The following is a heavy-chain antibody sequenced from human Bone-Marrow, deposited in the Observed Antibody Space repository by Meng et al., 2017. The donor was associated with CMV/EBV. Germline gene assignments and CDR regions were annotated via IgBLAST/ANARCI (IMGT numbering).Heavy chain of an antibody. J-gene: IGHJ4*02. V-gene: IGHV4-59*01. CDR3: ARQPHYNWDWDC. CDR2: IYYSGST. CDR1: GGSISSYY. Sequence: GSLRLSCTVSGGSISSYYWSWIRQPPGKGLEWIGYIYYSGSTNYNPSLKSRATISVDTSKNQFSLKLSSVTAADTAVYYCARQPHYNWDWDCWGQGTLVTVSS. D-gene: IGHD1-7*01.